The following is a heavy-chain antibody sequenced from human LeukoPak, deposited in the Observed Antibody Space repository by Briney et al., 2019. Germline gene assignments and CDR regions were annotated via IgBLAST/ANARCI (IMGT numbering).Heavy chain of an antibody. J-gene: IGHJ5*02. D-gene: IGHD3-16*02. V-gene: IGHV4-59*01. Sequence: SETLSLTCTVSGGSISSYYWSWIRQSPGKGLEWIGYIYYSGITNYNPSLKSRITISVDTSKHHFSLRLSSVTAADTAVYYYARGVKAVTFGGVIVPFDPWGQGTLVTVSS. CDR3: ARGVKAVTFGGVIVPFDP. CDR1: GGSISSYY. CDR2: IYYSGIT.